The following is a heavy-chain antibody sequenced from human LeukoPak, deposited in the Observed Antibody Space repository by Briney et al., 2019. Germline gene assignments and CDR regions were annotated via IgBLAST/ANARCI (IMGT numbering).Heavy chain of an antibody. CDR1: GFTFSSYA. CDR3: AKDRSYDFWSGMSNCFDP. Sequence: GGSLRLSCAASGFTFSSYAMSWVRQAPGKGLEWVSAISGSGGSTYYADSVKGRFTISRDNSKNTLYLQMNSLRAEDTAVYYCAKDRSYDFWSGMSNCFDPWGQGTLVTVSS. D-gene: IGHD3-3*01. V-gene: IGHV3-23*01. J-gene: IGHJ5*02. CDR2: ISGSGGST.